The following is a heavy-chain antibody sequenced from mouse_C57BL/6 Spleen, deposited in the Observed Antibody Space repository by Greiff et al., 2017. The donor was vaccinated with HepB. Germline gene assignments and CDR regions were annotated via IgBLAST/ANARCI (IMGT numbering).Heavy chain of an antibody. Sequence: QVQLQQPGTELVKPGASVKLSCKASGYTFTSYWMHWVKQRPGQGLEWIGNINPSNGGTNYNEKFKSKATLTVDKSSSTAYMQLSSLTSEDSAVHYCAQGSGGYSLYYAMDYWGQGTSVTVSS. V-gene: IGHV1-53*01. J-gene: IGHJ4*01. CDR3: AQGSGGYSLYYAMDY. D-gene: IGHD2-3*01. CDR1: GYTFTSYW. CDR2: INPSNGGT.